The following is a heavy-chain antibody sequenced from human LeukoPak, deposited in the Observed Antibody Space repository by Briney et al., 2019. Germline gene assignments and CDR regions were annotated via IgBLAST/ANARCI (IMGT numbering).Heavy chain of an antibody. J-gene: IGHJ6*03. V-gene: IGHV4-59*01. Sequence: SETLSLTCTVSGGSISSYYWSWIRQPPGKGLEWIGYIYYSGSTNYNPSLKSRVTISVDTSKNQFSLKLSSVTAADTAVYYCARGGDGYNFHYYYYYMDVWGKGTTVTVSS. CDR2: IYYSGST. CDR1: GGSISSYY. D-gene: IGHD5-24*01. CDR3: ARGGDGYNFHYYYYYMDV.